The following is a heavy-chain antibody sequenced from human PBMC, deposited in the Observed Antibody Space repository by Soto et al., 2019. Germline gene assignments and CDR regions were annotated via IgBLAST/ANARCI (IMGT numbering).Heavy chain of an antibody. Sequence: GGSLRLSCTASGFTFGDYAMSWFRQAPGKGLEWVGFIRSKAYGGTTEYAASVKGRFTISRDDFKSIAYLQMNSLKTEDTAVYYCTRYNGGDYSDYWGQGTLVTVSS. CDR2: IRSKAYGGTT. V-gene: IGHV3-49*03. CDR3: TRYNGGDYSDY. D-gene: IGHD1-20*01. CDR1: GFTFGDYA. J-gene: IGHJ4*02.